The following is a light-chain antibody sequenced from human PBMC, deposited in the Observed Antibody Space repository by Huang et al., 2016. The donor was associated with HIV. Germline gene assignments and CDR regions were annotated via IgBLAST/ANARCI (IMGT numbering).Light chain of an antibody. CDR1: QSIGTW. CDR3: QHYNSFPWT. CDR2: EAS. J-gene: IGKJ1*01. V-gene: IGKV1-5*03. Sequence: DIQMTQSSATLSASVGDRVTITCRASQSIGTWLAWYQQKPGKAPNLLIYEASTLEGGVPSRFSGGGSGTEFTLTINSLQPDDFATYYYQHYNSFPWTFGQGTKVEV.